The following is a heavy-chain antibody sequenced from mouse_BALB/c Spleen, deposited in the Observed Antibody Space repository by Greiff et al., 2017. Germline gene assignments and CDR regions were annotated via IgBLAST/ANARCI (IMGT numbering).Heavy chain of an antibody. CDR2: ISYSGST. CDR3: AGIYYDYDRKAY. J-gene: IGHJ3*01. Sequence: EVKLVESGPSLVKPSQTLSLTCSVTGDSITSGYWNWIRKFPGNKLEYMGYISYSGSTYYNPSLKSRISITRDTSKNQYYLQLNSVTTEDTATYYCAGIYYDYDRKAYWGQGTLVTVSA. D-gene: IGHD2-4*01. V-gene: IGHV3-8*02. CDR1: GDSITSGY.